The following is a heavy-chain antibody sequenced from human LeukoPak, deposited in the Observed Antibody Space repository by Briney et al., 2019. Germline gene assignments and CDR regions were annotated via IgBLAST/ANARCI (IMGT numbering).Heavy chain of an antibody. D-gene: IGHD3/OR15-3a*01. CDR2: LNQWGNDK. V-gene: IGHV3-7*01. CDR3: SRDLGTGRPHDF. J-gene: IGHJ4*02. CDR1: GFTFNNYC. Sequence: HPGGSLRLSCAASGFTFNNYCMTWVRQPPGQGLEWGADLNQWGNDKYYADSLRGRFTISRDHARDSLHLQMDHLSVEDPGLYFCSRDLGTGRPHDFWGLGPLVTV.